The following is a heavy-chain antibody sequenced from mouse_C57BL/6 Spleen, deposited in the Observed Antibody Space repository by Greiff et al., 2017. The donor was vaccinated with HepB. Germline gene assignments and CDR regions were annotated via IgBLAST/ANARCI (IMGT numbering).Heavy chain of an antibody. CDR2: INPNNGGT. CDR3: ARGGYYSNTWFAY. Sequence: EVQLQQSGPELVKPGASVKISCKASGYTFTDYYMNWVKQSHGKSLEWIGDINPNNGGTSYNQKFKGKATLTVDKSSSTAYMELRSLTSEDSAVYYCARGGYYSNTWFAYWGQGTRVTVSA. J-gene: IGHJ3*01. D-gene: IGHD2-5*01. CDR1: GYTFTDYY. V-gene: IGHV1-26*01.